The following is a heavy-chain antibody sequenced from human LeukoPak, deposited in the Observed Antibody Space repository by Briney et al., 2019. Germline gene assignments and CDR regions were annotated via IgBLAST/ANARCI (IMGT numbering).Heavy chain of an antibody. CDR1: GGSISSYY. CDR2: IYYSGST. CDR3: ATTSGYSHDAFAI. V-gene: IGHV4-59*01. J-gene: IGHJ3*02. Sequence: PSETLSLTCTFSGGSISSYYWSWIRQPPGKGLEWIGYIYYSGSTNYNPSLKSRVTISVDTSKNQFSLKLSSVTAADTAVYYCATTSGYSHDAFAIWGQGTMVTVSS. D-gene: IGHD3-3*01.